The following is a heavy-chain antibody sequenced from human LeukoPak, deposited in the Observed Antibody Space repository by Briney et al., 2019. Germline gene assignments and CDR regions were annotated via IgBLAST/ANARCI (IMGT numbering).Heavy chain of an antibody. D-gene: IGHD2-8*01. V-gene: IGHV4-61*01. CDR2: IYYSGST. Sequence: SETLSLTCIVSGVSVSSGTYYWSWIRQPPGRGLEWIGYIYYSGSTNYNPSLKSRVTISVDTSKNQCSLKLSSVTTADTAVYYCTRSTNLEAFDIWGQGTMVTVSS. CDR1: GVSVSSGTYY. J-gene: IGHJ3*02. CDR3: TRSTNLEAFDI.